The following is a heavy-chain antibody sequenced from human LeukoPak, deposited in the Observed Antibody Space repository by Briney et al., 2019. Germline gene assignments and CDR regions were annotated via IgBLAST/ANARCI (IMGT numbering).Heavy chain of an antibody. CDR1: GFTFSDYY. J-gene: IGHJ6*04. CDR3: AKTGMLRRVGYLDV. CDR2: ISRSGSTI. Sequence: GGSLRLSCAASGFTFSDYYMNWIRQAPGKGLECVSYISRSGSTISYADSVKGRFTISRDNAKNSLYLQMNSLRVEDTAVYYCAKTGMLRRVGYLDVWGKGTAVIVSS. V-gene: IGHV3-11*04. D-gene: IGHD1-1*01.